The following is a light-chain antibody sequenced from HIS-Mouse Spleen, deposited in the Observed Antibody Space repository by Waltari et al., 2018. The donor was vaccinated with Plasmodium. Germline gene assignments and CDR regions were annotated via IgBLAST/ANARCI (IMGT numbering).Light chain of an antibody. CDR2: RAA. V-gene: IGKV4-1*01. CDR1: QSVLYSSNNKNY. J-gene: IGKJ2*01. CDR3: QQYYSTLPYT. Sequence: DIVMTQSPDSLAVSLGERATINCKSSQSVLYSSNNKNYLAWYQQKQGHHPKLLIYRAATRESGGPARVSGSGSGTDVTITISSLQAEDVAVYYCQQYYSTLPYTFGQGTKLEIK.